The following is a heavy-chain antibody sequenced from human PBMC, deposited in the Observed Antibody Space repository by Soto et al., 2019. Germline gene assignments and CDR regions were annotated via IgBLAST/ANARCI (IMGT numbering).Heavy chain of an antibody. J-gene: IGHJ4*02. Sequence: GGSLRLSCAASGFTFDDYAMYWVRQAPGKGLEWVSGISWNSGSIGYADSVKGRFTISRDNAKNSLYLQMNNLRTEDTAFYYCAKGSLAAAMIIDYWGLGIMVTVSS. CDR2: ISWNSGSI. CDR3: AKGSLAAAMIIDY. V-gene: IGHV3-9*01. CDR1: GFTFDDYA. D-gene: IGHD6-13*01.